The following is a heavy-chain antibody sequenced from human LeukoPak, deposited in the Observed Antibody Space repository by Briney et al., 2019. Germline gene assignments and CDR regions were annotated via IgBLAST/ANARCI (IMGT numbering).Heavy chain of an antibody. CDR1: GYTFTGYY. CDR2: INPNSGGT. Sequence: ASVKVSCKASGYTFTGYYMHWVRQAPGQGLEWMGWINPNSGGTNYAQKFQGRVTMTRDTSISTAYMELSRLRSNDTAVYYCARAAQRYHGSGSYYEDYWGQGTLVTVSS. CDR3: ARAAQRYHGSGSYYEDY. V-gene: IGHV1-2*02. J-gene: IGHJ4*02. D-gene: IGHD3-10*01.